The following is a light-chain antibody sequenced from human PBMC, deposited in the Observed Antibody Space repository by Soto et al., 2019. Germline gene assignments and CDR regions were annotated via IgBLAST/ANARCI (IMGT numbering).Light chain of an antibody. CDR3: QQRSNWPGT. V-gene: IGKV3-11*01. J-gene: IGKJ3*01. CDR1: QSVSSF. Sequence: EIVLTQSPATLSLSPGERATLSCRASQSVSSFLAWYQQKPGQAPRLLIYDASNRAPGIPARFSGSGSGTDFTLTISSLEPEDFAIYYCQQRSNWPGTFGPGTKVDIK. CDR2: DAS.